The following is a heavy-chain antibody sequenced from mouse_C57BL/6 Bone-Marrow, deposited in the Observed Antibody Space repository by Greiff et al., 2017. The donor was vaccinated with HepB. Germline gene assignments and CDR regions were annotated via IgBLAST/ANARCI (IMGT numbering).Heavy chain of an antibody. D-gene: IGHD2-4*01. CDR1: GFTFSSYG. CDR2: ISSGGSYT. Sequence: DVQLVESGGDLVKPGGSLKLSCAASGFTFSSYGMSWVRQTPDKRLEWVATISSGGSYTYYPDSVKGRFTISRDNAKNTLYLQMSSLKSEDTAMYYCARRPMIYFDYWGQGTTLTVSS. V-gene: IGHV5-6*01. J-gene: IGHJ2*01. CDR3: ARRPMIYFDY.